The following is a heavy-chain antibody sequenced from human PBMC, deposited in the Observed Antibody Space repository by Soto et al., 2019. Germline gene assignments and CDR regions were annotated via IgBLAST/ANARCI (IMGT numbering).Heavy chain of an antibody. CDR2: ISGSGGST. CDR1: GFTFSSYA. D-gene: IGHD3-3*01. J-gene: IGHJ4*02. Sequence: GGSLRLSCAASGFTFSSYAMSWVRQAPGKGLEWVSAISGSGGSTYYADSVKGRSTISRDNSKNTLYLQMNSLRAEDTAVYYCAKDAKYYDFLSYFDYWGQGTLVTVSS. CDR3: AKDAKYYDFLSYFDY. V-gene: IGHV3-23*01.